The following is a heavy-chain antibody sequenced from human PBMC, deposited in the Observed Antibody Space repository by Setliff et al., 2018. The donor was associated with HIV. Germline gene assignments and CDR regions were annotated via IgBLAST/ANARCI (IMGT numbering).Heavy chain of an antibody. J-gene: IGHJ4*02. Sequence: GASVKVSCKASGYTFTAYYMHWVRQAPGQGLEWMGWIYPNRGGTKYAQKSQGRVTMTRDTSISTADMELSRLRSDDTAVYYCARENSGYRAFDYWGQATLVTVSS. CDR3: ARENSGYRAFDY. D-gene: IGHD3-22*01. CDR2: IYPNRGGT. CDR1: GYTFTAYY. V-gene: IGHV1-2*02.